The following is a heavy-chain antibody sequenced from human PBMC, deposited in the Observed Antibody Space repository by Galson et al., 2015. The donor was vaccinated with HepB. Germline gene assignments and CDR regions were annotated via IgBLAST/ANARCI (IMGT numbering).Heavy chain of an antibody. D-gene: IGHD4-17*01. CDR1: GFSFSSCW. CDR3: VKDTYGVDS. Sequence: SLRLSCAASGFSFSSCWMHWVRQVPGKGLVRVSRINMNGDTTVYADSVKGRFTISRDNAENTLFLQMNRLRVDDTGLYYCVKDTYGVDSWGRGTLVTVSS. V-gene: IGHV3-74*01. CDR2: INMNGDTT. J-gene: IGHJ5*01.